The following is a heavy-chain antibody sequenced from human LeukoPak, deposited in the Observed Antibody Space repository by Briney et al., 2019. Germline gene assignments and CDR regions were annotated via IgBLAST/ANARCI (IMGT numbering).Heavy chain of an antibody. CDR3: ARDSFATDIDY. CDR2: IKEDGSEQ. J-gene: IGHJ4*02. D-gene: IGHD1-14*01. CDR1: GFFFSSYW. Sequence: GGSLRLSCAASGFFFSSYWMSWVRQAPAKGLEWVANIKEDGSEQYYVGSLKGRFTISRDNAKNSLYLQMNSLRAEDTAVYYCARDSFATDIDYWGQGTLVTVSS. V-gene: IGHV3-7*01.